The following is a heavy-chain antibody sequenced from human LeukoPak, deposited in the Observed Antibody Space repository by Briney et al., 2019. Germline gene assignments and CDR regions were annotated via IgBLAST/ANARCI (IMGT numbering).Heavy chain of an antibody. CDR2: LSGSGGSS. V-gene: IGHV3-23*01. D-gene: IGHD3-9*01. CDR1: GFTFSTYA. J-gene: IGHJ4*02. CDR3: AKDLLGRAGYYNLDY. Sequence: PGGSLRLSCAASGFTFSTYAMSWVRQAPGKGLEWVSALSGSGGSSYYADSVKGRFTISRDNSKNTLYLQMNSLRAEDTAVYYCAKDLLGRAGYYNLDYWGQGTLVTVSS.